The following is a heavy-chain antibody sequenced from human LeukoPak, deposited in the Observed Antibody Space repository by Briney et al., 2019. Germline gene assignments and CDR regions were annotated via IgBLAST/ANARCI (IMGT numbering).Heavy chain of an antibody. J-gene: IGHJ3*02. D-gene: IGHD3-22*01. V-gene: IGHV5-51*01. CDR3: ARQLPSGDSSGYLDAFDI. Sequence: GESLKISCKGSGYSFTSYWIGWVRQMPGKGLEWMGIIYPSDSDTRYSPSFQGQVTISADKSISTAYLQWSSLKASDTAMYYCARQLPSGDSSGYLDAFDIWGQGTMVTVSS. CDR2: IYPSDSDT. CDR1: GYSFTSYW.